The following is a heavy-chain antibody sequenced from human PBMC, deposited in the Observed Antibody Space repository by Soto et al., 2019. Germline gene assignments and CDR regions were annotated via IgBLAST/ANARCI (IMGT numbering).Heavy chain of an antibody. Sequence: QVQLQQWGAGLLKPSETLSLTCAVYGGSFSGYYWSWIRQPPGKGLEWIGEINHSGSTNYNPSLKSRVTRSVDTSKNQFSLKLSSVTAADTAVYYCARTYSSSWSHFEYWGQGTLVTVSS. V-gene: IGHV4-34*01. CDR1: GGSFSGYY. J-gene: IGHJ4*02. CDR2: INHSGST. D-gene: IGHD6-13*01. CDR3: ARTYSSSWSHFEY.